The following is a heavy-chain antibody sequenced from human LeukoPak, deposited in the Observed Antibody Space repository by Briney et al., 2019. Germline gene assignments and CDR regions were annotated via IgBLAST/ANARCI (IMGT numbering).Heavy chain of an antibody. Sequence: SETLSLTCGVYGASFSDYYWSWIRQPPGKGLEWIGEINHRGSTNYNPSLESRVTISVDTSKKQFSLKVNSVTVADAAVYYCARIRHSSRWAFDYWGHGTLVTVSS. CDR1: GASFSDYY. V-gene: IGHV4-34*01. CDR3: ARIRHSSRWAFDY. D-gene: IGHD6-19*01. J-gene: IGHJ4*01. CDR2: INHRGST.